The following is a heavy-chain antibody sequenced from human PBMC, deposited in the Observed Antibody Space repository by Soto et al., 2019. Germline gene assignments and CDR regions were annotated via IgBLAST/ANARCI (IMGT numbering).Heavy chain of an antibody. CDR3: ARPDFGDYWYFDL. CDR2: IIPALGTA. V-gene: IGHV1-69*08. Sequence: QDQLVQSGAEVKKPGSSVKVSCKASGGTFSSHTFSWVRQAPGQGLEWMGRIIPALGTATYAQKFQGRVTITADESATTVYMELNSLRSEDTAVYYCARPDFGDYWYFDLWGRGMLVTVSS. D-gene: IGHD4-17*01. J-gene: IGHJ2*01. CDR1: GGTFSSHT.